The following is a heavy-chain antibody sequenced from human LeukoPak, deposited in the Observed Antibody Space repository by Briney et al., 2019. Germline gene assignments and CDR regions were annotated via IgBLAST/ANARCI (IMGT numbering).Heavy chain of an antibody. D-gene: IGHD4-23*01. CDR2: MYYSGST. V-gene: IGHV4-59*08. CDR1: GAPISSYY. J-gene: IGHJ4*02. Sequence: SETLSLTCTVSGAPISSYYWSWLRQPPGKGLEWIAFMYYSGSTNYNPSLKSRVTISLDTSKNQFSLKLSSVTAADTAVYYCARRSISGNSWDYFDYWGQGTLVTVSS. CDR3: ARRSISGNSWDYFDY.